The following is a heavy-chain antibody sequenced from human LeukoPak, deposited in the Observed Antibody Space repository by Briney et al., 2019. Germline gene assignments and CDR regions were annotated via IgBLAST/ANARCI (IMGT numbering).Heavy chain of an antibody. Sequence: SETLSLTCTVSGGSISSSSYYWGWIRQPPGKGLEWIGSIYYSGSTYYNPSLKSRVTISVDTSKNQFSLKLSSVTAADTAVYYCARGGWSAGGSDYWGQGTLVTVSS. CDR1: GGSISSSSYY. V-gene: IGHV4-39*01. D-gene: IGHD6-19*01. CDR3: ARGGWSAGGSDY. CDR2: IYYSGST. J-gene: IGHJ4*02.